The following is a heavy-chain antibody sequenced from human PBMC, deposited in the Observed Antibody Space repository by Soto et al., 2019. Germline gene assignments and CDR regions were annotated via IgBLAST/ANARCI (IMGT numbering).Heavy chain of an antibody. CDR1: GFTFHDYP. J-gene: IGHJ4*02. D-gene: IGHD3-22*01. Sequence: TGGSLRLSCTTSGFTFHDYPMTWVRQAPGKGLEWVAFIRIKAHGGAPEYAPSVKGRFTISRDDSKSVAYLQMSTLKTEDTAVYYCTRADYDSSGFYYYFDYWGQGTLVTVSS. CDR3: TRADYDSSGFYYYFDY. V-gene: IGHV3-49*04. CDR2: IRIKAHGGAP.